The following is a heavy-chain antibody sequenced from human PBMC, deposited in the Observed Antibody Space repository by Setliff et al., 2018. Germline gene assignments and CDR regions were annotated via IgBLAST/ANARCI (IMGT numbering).Heavy chain of an antibody. D-gene: IGHD2-2*01. CDR3: ARARPAAIAGVVPGVADSGIDV. CDR2: IYTSGST. CDR1: RGSMSNYY. V-gene: IGHV4-4*07. J-gene: IGHJ6*02. Sequence: SETMSLTCSVSRGSMSNYYWIWIRQPAGEGLEWIGRIYTSGSTNYNPTLTRRVTISPTMSKNQSSLTLSSVTAADTAVYYCARARPAAIAGVVPGVADSGIDVWGQGTAVTAP.